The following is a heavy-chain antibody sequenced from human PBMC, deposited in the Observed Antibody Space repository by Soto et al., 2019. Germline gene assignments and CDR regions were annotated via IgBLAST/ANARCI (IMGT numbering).Heavy chain of an antibody. CDR1: GGSFSTYH. J-gene: IGHJ6*02. CDR2: INHRGNT. Sequence: SETLPLTCALNGGSFSTYHWSWIRQPPGKGLEWIGEINHRGNTNYNPSLKSRVTISVDTSKNQFSLKLTSVTAADTAVYYCSRHVREQWLTRYYYYGMDVWGQGTTVTVSS. D-gene: IGHD6-19*01. CDR3: SRHVREQWLTRYYYYGMDV. V-gene: IGHV4-34*01.